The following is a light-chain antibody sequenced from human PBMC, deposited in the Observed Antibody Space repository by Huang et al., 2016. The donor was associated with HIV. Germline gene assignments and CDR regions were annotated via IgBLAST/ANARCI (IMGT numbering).Light chain of an antibody. V-gene: IGKV1-39*01. Sequence: IQMTQSPTSLSASVGDRVSLACRASQSISTYLNWYQQKPGKAPRLLISSASTLHIGVPSRFSGSGSGTDFTLTIRGLQLDDFATYYCQQSYSALSSFGPGTRL. CDR2: SAS. CDR3: QQSYSALSS. CDR1: QSISTY. J-gene: IGKJ5*01.